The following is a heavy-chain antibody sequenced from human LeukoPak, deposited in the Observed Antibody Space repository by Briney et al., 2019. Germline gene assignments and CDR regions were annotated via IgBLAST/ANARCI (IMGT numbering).Heavy chain of an antibody. Sequence: GGSLRLSCAASGFTSSSYGMHWVRQAPGKGLEWVAVIWYDGSNKYYADSVKGRFTISRDNSKNTLYLQMNSLRAEDTAVYYCARNDILTGMFDYWGQGTLVTVSS. D-gene: IGHD3-9*01. J-gene: IGHJ4*02. CDR2: IWYDGSNK. CDR3: ARNDILTGMFDY. CDR1: GFTSSSYG. V-gene: IGHV3-33*01.